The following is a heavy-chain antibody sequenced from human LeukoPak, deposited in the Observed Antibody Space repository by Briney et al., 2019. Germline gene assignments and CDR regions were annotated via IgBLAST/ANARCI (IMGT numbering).Heavy chain of an antibody. CDR1: GGTFSSYA. CDR2: IIPIFGIA. J-gene: IGHJ4*02. V-gene: IGHV1-69*04. Sequence: GASVKVSCKASGGTFSSYAISWVRQAPGQGLEWMGRIIPIFGIANYAQKFQGRVTITADKSTSTAYMELSSLRSEDTAVYYCARDAPDCGDYFGLNDYWGQGTLVTVSS. D-gene: IGHD4-17*01. CDR3: ARDAPDCGDYFGLNDY.